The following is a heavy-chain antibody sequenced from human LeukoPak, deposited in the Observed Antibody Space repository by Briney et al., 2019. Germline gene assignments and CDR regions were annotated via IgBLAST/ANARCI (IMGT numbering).Heavy chain of an antibody. J-gene: IGHJ6*03. CDR1: GFTFSSYS. Sequence: GSLRLSCAASGFTFSSYSMNWVRQAPGRGLEWVSSISDSGDTIYYADSVRGRFTISRDNAKNSLYLQMNSLRAEDTAVYYCARVVPDDPYYYYYMDVWGKGTTVTVSS. CDR3: ARVVPDDPYYYYYMDV. V-gene: IGHV3-48*04. D-gene: IGHD2-2*01. CDR2: ISDSGDTI.